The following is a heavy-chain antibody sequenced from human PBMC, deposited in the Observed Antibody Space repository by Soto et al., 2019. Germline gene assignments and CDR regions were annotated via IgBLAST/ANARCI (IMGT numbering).Heavy chain of an antibody. J-gene: IGHJ4*02. Sequence: ASVKVSCKASGYSFTTYAMHWVRQAPGQGLEWMGWISAYNGNTNYAQKLQGRVTMTTDTSTSTAYMELRSLRSDDTAVYYCALAKNWLPLDYWGQGTLVTVSS. CDR3: ALAKNWLPLDY. D-gene: IGHD3-9*01. V-gene: IGHV1-18*01. CDR2: ISAYNGNT. CDR1: GYSFTTYA.